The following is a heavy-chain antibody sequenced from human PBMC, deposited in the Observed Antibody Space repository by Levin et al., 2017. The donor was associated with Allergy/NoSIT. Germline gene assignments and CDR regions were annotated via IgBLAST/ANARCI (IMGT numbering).Heavy chain of an antibody. CDR2: IKQDGSEK. CDR1: GFTFSSYW. CDR3: ARDPGRRFEGMDV. D-gene: IGHD1-26*01. V-gene: IGHV3-7*01. Sequence: GGSLRLSCAASGFTFSSYWMSWVRQAPGKGLEWVANIKQDGSEKYYVDSVKGRFTISRDNAKNSLYLQMNSLRAEDTAVYYCARDPGRRFEGMDVWGQGTTVTVSS. J-gene: IGHJ6*02.